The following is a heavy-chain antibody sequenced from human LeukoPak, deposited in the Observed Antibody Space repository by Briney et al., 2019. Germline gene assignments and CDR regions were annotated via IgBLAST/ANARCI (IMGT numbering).Heavy chain of an antibody. D-gene: IGHD6-6*01. V-gene: IGHV1-24*01. CDR1: GYTLTELS. Sequence: ASVTVSCKVSGYTLTELSMHWVRQAPGKGLEWMGGFDPEDGETIYAQKFQGRVTMTEDTSTDTAYMELSSLRSEDTAVYYCAVAARPGWWFDPWGQGTLVTVSS. CDR3: AVAARPGWWFDP. J-gene: IGHJ5*02. CDR2: FDPEDGET.